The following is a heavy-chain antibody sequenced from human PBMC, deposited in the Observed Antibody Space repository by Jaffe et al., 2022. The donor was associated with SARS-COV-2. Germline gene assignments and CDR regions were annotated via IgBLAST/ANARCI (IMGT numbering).Heavy chain of an antibody. Sequence: EVQLLESGGGLVQPGGSLRLSCAASGFTFSSYAMSWVRQAPGKGLEWVSAISGSGGSTYYADSVKGRFTISRDNSKNTLYLQMNSLRAEDTAVYYCAKDLLSGDDYSGAFDIWGQGTMVTVSS. CDR2: ISGSGGST. CDR1: GFTFSSYA. V-gene: IGHV3-23*01. D-gene: IGHD4-17*01. J-gene: IGHJ3*02. CDR3: AKDLLSGDDYSGAFDI.